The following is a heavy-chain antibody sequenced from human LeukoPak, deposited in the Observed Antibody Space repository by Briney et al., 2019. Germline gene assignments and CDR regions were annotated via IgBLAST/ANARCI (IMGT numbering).Heavy chain of an antibody. J-gene: IGHJ4*02. CDR2: MNPNSGNT. CDR3: ARTYYYDSSGYYFDY. D-gene: IGHD3-22*01. CDR1: GYTFTSYD. Sequence: ASVKVSCKASGYTFTSYDINWVRQATGQGLEGMGWMNPNSGNTGYAQKFQGRVTMTRNTSISTAYMELSSLRSEDTAVYYCARTYYYDSSGYYFDYWGQGTLVTVSS. V-gene: IGHV1-8*01.